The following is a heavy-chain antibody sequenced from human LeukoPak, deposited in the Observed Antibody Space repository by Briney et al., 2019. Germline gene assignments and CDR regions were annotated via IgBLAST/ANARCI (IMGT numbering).Heavy chain of an antibody. V-gene: IGHV1-46*01. CDR2: INPSGGST. J-gene: IGHJ3*02. CDR1: GYTFTGYY. Sequence: ASVKVSCKASGYTFTGYYMHWVRQAPGQGLEWMGLINPSGGSTRYAQKFQGRVTITADTSTNTAYMELGSLGSEDAAVYYCARAARTLFGVFIIAAFDIWGQGTMVTVSS. CDR3: ARAARTLFGVFIIAAFDI. D-gene: IGHD3-3*01.